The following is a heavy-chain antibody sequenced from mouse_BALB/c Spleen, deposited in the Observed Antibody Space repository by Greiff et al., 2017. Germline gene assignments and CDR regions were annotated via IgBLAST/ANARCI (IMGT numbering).Heavy chain of an antibody. Sequence: VQLKESGPGLVKPSQSLSLTCSVTGYSITSGYYWNWIRQFPGNKLEWMGYISYDGSNNYNPSLKNRISITRDTSKNQFFLKLNSVTTEDTATYYCARAHYYGSSYDFDYWGQGTTLTVSS. CDR1: GYSITSGYY. J-gene: IGHJ2*01. V-gene: IGHV3-6*02. CDR2: ISYDGSN. D-gene: IGHD1-1*01. CDR3: ARAHYYGSSYDFDY.